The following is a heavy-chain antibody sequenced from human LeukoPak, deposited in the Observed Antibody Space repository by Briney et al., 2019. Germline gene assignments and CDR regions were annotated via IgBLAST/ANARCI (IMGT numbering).Heavy chain of an antibody. CDR3: ARGGQGGAIDY. D-gene: IGHD1-26*01. CDR1: GGSFSGYY. V-gene: IGHV4-34*01. J-gene: IGHJ4*02. Sequence: SETLSLTCAVYGGSFSGYYWSWIRQPPGKGLEWIGEINHSGSTNYNPSLKSRVTISVDTSKNQFSLKLSSVTAADTAVYYCARGGQGGAIDYWGQGTLVTVSS. CDR2: INHSGST.